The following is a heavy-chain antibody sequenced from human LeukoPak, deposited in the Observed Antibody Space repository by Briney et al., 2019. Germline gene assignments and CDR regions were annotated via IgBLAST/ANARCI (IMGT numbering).Heavy chain of an antibody. Sequence: GGSLRLSCAASGFTFSDYYMSWIRQAPGKGLEWVSYISSSSSYTNYADSEKGRFTISRDNAKNSLYLQIYRLRSEVTALYYCAREAGYGLHIDYWGQGTLVTVSS. V-gene: IGHV3-11*06. CDR1: GFTFSDYY. CDR3: AREAGYGLHIDY. D-gene: IGHD2-15*01. CDR2: ISSSSSYT. J-gene: IGHJ4*02.